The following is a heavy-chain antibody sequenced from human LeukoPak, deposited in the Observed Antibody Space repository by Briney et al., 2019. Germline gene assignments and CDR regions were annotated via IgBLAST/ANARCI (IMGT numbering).Heavy chain of an antibody. V-gene: IGHV4-30-4*08. CDR2: IYYSGST. CDR3: ARVDMSGGKYCFDY. J-gene: IGHJ4*02. CDR1: GGSISSGDYY. D-gene: IGHD3-10*01. Sequence: PSQTLSLTCTVSGGSISSGDYYWSWIRQPPGKGLEWIGYIYYSGSTYYNSSLKSRVTISVDTSKNQFSLKLSSVTAADTAVYYCARVDMSGGKYCFDYWGQGTLVTVSS.